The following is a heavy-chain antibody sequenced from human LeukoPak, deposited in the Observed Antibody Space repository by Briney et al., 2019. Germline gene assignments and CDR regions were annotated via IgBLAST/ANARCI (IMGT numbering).Heavy chain of an antibody. CDR1: GGSISSYY. Sequence: ETLSLTCTVSGGSISSYYWSWIRQPPGKGLEWVSGISPSGGITYYTDSVKGRFTISRDNSKNTQSLQMNSLRAEDTAVYYCAKDDDWGRYKHWGQGTLVTVSS. V-gene: IGHV3-23*01. D-gene: IGHD3-16*01. J-gene: IGHJ1*01. CDR2: ISPSGGIT. CDR3: AKDDDWGRYKH.